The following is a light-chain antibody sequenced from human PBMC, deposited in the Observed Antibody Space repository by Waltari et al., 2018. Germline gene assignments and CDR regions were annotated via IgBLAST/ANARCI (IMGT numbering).Light chain of an antibody. CDR3: QQRSNWPRT. CDR1: QSVSSY. Sequence: EIVLTQSPATLSSSPGKRATLSCRASQSVSSYLAWYQQKPDQAPRLLIYDASNRATGIPARFSGSGSGTDFTLTISSLEPEDFAVYYCQQRSNWPRTFGQGTKVEIK. CDR2: DAS. V-gene: IGKV3-11*01. J-gene: IGKJ1*01.